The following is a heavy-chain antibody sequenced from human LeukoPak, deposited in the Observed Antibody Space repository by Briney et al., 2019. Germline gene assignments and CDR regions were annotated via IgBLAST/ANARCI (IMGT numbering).Heavy chain of an antibody. CDR2: INPNSGDT. J-gene: IGHJ4*02. CDR1: GYTFTGYY. CDR3: ARVPGGLSYYFDL. D-gene: IGHD2-15*01. Sequence: GASVKVSCKASGYTFTGYYMHWVRQAPGRGLEWMGWINPNSGDTNYAQKFQGRVIMTRDTSMSTAYMELSRLRSDDTAVYFCARVPGGLSYYFDLWGQGTLVAVSS. V-gene: IGHV1-2*02.